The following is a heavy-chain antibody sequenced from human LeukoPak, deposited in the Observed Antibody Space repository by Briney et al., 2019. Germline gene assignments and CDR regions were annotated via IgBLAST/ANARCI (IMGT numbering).Heavy chain of an antibody. CDR1: GGTFSSYA. D-gene: IGHD6-19*01. CDR3: ARAPGQWLVDGMDV. V-gene: IGHV1-69*04. CDR2: IIPILGIA. Sequence: ASVKVSCKASGGTFSSYAISWVRQAPGQGLEWMGRIIPILGIANYAQKFQGRVTITADKSTSTAYMELSSLRSEDTAVYYCARAPGQWLVDGMDVWGQGTTVTVSS. J-gene: IGHJ6*02.